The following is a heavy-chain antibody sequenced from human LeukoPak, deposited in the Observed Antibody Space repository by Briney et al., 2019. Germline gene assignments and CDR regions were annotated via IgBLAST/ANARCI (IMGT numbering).Heavy chain of an antibody. D-gene: IGHD2-15*01. CDR3: AKYCSGGSCTDYYYGMDV. CDR1: GGSISSGDYY. J-gene: IGHJ6*02. V-gene: IGHV4-30-4*01. Sequence: SETLSLTCTVSGGSISSGDYYWSWIRQPRGKGLEWIGYIYYSGSTYYNPSLKSRVTISVDTSKNQFSLKLSSVTAADTAVYYCAKYCSGGSCTDYYYGMDVWGQGTTVTVSS. CDR2: IYYSGST.